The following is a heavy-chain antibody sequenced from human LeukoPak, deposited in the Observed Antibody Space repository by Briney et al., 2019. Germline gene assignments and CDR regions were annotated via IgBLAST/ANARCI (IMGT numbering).Heavy chain of an antibody. CDR2: IYYSGST. J-gene: IGHJ5*02. D-gene: IGHD6-19*01. V-gene: IGHV4-39*07. Sequence: SETLSLTCTVSGGSISSSSYYWGWIRQPPGKGLEWIGSIYYSGSTYYNPSLKSRVTISVDTSKNQFSLKLSSVTAADTAVYYCARGGRQWLDLNWFDPWGQGTLVTVSS. CDR1: GGSISSSSYY. CDR3: ARGGRQWLDLNWFDP.